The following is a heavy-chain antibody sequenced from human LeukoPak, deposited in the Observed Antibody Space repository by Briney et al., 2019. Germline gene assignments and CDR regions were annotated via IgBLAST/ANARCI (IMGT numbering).Heavy chain of an antibody. J-gene: IGHJ4*02. V-gene: IGHV4-59*01. D-gene: IGHD6-19*01. CDR2: THSNGDT. Sequence: PSETLSLTCIVSGGSITGYYWSWIRQPPGKGLEWIGYTHSNGDTNYNPSLKSRVTISVDTSQSQFSLRLNSVTAADAAMYHCARGGWSLDDWGQGSLVAVSS. CDR1: GGSITGYY. CDR3: ARGGWSLDD.